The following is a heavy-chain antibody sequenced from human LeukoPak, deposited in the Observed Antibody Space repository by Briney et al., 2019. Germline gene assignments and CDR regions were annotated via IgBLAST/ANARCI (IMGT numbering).Heavy chain of an antibody. CDR1: GYTFTGYY. Sequence: ASVKVSCKASGYTFTGYYMHWVRQAPGQGLEWMGWINPNSGGTNYAQKFQGRVTMTRDTSISTAYMELSRLRSDDTAVCYCARVEIHSGSSLDYWGQGTLVTVSS. CDR2: INPNSGGT. V-gene: IGHV1-2*02. J-gene: IGHJ4*02. CDR3: ARVEIHSGSSLDY. D-gene: IGHD1-26*01.